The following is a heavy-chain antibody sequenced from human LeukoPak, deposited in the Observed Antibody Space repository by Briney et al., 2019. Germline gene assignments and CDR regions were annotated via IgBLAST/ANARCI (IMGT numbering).Heavy chain of an antibody. CDR2: INHSGST. J-gene: IGHJ4*02. CDR1: GGSFSGYY. CDR3: ARGRIRRGSRFDY. V-gene: IGHV4-34*01. Sequence: KLSETLSLTRAVYGGSFSGYYWSWIRQPPGKGLEWIGEINHSGSTNYNPSLKSRVTISVDTSKNQSSLRLSSVTAGDTAVYYCARGRIRRGSRFDYWGQGTLVTVPS. D-gene: IGHD1-14*01.